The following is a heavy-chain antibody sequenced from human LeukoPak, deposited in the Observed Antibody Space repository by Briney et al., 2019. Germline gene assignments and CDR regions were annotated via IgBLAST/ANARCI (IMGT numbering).Heavy chain of an antibody. Sequence: GASVKVSCKVSGYTLTELSMHWVRQAPGKGLEWMGNFYPEDGETIYAQKFQGRVTMTEDTSIDTAYMELSSLRSEDTAVYYCATDRTKFEIFCAYWGQGTLVTVSS. V-gene: IGHV1-24*01. CDR3: ATDRTKFEIFCAY. CDR1: GYTLTELS. CDR2: FYPEDGET. D-gene: IGHD3-9*01. J-gene: IGHJ4*02.